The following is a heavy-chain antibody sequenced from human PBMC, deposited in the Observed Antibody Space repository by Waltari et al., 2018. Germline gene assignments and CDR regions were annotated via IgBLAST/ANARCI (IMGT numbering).Heavy chain of an antibody. CDR3: GVAAY. Sequence: VQLVHSGGGLVQPGGSLRLSCAASGFRFSNNWMNWVRQAPGKGLEWVANINQDGSDTHYVDSVRGRFSISRDNANNSLFLQMNSLTVDDTAVYYCGVAAYWGQGALVTVSS. V-gene: IGHV3-7*01. D-gene: IGHD2-15*01. J-gene: IGHJ4*02. CDR1: GFRFSNNW. CDR2: INQDGSDT.